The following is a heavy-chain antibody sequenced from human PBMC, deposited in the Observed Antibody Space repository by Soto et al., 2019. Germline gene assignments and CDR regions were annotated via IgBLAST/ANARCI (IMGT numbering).Heavy chain of an antibody. CDR3: ARVDYYDSSGYYSPQYYFDY. Sequence: QVQLVESGGGLVKPGGSLRLSCAASGFTFSDYYMSWIRQAPGKGLEWVSYISSSSSYTNYADSVKGRFTISRDNAKKSLYLQMNSLRAEDMAVYYCARVDYYDSSGYYSPQYYFDYWGQGTLVTVSS. D-gene: IGHD3-22*01. V-gene: IGHV3-11*06. CDR2: ISSSSSYT. J-gene: IGHJ4*02. CDR1: GFTFSDYY.